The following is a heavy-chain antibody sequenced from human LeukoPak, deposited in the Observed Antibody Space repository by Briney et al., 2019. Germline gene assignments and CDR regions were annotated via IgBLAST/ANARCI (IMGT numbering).Heavy chain of an antibody. Sequence: GGSLRLSCAASGFTFSSYAIHWVRQAPGQGLEWVAVISDDGSSKYCSDSVKGRFTISRDNSKNMLYLHMNSLGTEDTAVYSCAREHFAATGTGWFDPWGQGTLVTVSS. CDR2: ISDDGSSK. CDR3: AREHFAATGTGWFDP. V-gene: IGHV3-30-3*01. J-gene: IGHJ5*02. CDR1: GFTFSSYA. D-gene: IGHD6-13*01.